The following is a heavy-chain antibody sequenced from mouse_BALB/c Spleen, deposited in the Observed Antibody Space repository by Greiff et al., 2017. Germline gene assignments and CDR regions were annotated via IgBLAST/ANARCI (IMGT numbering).Heavy chain of an antibody. V-gene: IGHV1S29*02. Sequence: VQLQQSGPELVKPGASVKISCKASGYTFTGYNMHWVKQSHGKSLEWIGYIYPYNGGTGYNQKFKSKATLTVDNSSSTAYMELRSLTSEYSAVSDCAREGGYVGYWFAYWGQGTLVTVSA. J-gene: IGHJ3*01. CDR1: GYTFTGYN. CDR2: IYPYNGGT. CDR3: AREGGYVGYWFAY. D-gene: IGHD2-3*01.